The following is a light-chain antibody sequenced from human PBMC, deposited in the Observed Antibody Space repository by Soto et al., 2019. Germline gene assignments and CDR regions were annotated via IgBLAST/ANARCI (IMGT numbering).Light chain of an antibody. J-gene: IGKJ1*01. CDR2: SAS. CDR1: QGISSD. Sequence: DIQLTQSPSSLSASVGDTVPLTCRASQGISSDLNWNRQKPGKVPKLLIYSASNLQSGVPSRFSGSGSGTDFTLTISSLQPEDVAAYYGQRTYNALGGTFGQGTKVDIK. CDR3: QRTYNALGGT. V-gene: IGKV1-27*01.